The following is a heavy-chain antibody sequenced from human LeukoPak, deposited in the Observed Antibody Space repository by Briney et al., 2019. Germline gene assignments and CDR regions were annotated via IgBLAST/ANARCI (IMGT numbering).Heavy chain of an antibody. D-gene: IGHD3-16*01. CDR2: INPDGSGT. CDR1: GFSFSPYW. V-gene: IGHV3-7*01. J-gene: IGHJ4*02. CDR3: ARLLGGLTTFDY. Sequence: TGGSLRLSCAASGFSFSPYWMSWVRQGPGKGLDWVASINPDGSGTYYVDSVKGRFAISRDNAQSSLYLQMNSLSAEDTAVYFCARLLGGLTTFDYWGQGTLVTVSS.